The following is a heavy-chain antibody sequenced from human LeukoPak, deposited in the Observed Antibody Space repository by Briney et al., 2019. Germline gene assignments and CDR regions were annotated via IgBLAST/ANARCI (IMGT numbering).Heavy chain of an antibody. D-gene: IGHD2-8*01. Sequence: GESLRISCKGSGYSSTSYWISWVRQMPGKGLEWMGRIDPSDSYTNYSPSFQGHVTISADKSISTAYLQRSSLKASDTAMYYCARRLAYCTNGVCYTDWFDPWGQGTLVTVSS. V-gene: IGHV5-10-1*01. CDR1: GYSSTSYW. CDR3: ARRLAYCTNGVCYTDWFDP. J-gene: IGHJ5*02. CDR2: IDPSDSYT.